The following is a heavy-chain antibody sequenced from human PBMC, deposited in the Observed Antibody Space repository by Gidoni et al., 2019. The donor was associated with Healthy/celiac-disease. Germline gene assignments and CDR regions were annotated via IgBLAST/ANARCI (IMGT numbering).Heavy chain of an antibody. CDR2: ISSSSSTR. Sequence: EVQLVESGGGLVQPGGSLRLSCAASGFTFSSYSMNWVRQAPGKGLEWVSYISSSSSTRYYADSVKGRFTISRDNAKNSLYLQMNSLRAEDTAVYYCARDSGRGGDYFDDAFDIWGQGTMVTVSS. D-gene: IGHD2-21*02. CDR1: GFTFSSYS. CDR3: ARDSGRGGDYFDDAFDI. J-gene: IGHJ3*02. V-gene: IGHV3-48*01.